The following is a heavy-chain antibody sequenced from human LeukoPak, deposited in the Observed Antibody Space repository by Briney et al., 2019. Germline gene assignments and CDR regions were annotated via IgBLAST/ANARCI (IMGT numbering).Heavy chain of an antibody. Sequence: GASVKVSCKASGYTFTGYYMHWVRQAPGQGLEWMGRINPNSGGTNYAQKFQGRVAMTRDTSISTAYMDLSRLRSDDTAVYYCASDLWGVGPSLVGYYFDHSGQGTLVTVSS. D-gene: IGHD1-26*01. CDR2: INPNSGGT. V-gene: IGHV1-2*06. CDR1: GYTFTGYY. CDR3: ASDLWGVGPSLVGYYFDH. J-gene: IGHJ4*02.